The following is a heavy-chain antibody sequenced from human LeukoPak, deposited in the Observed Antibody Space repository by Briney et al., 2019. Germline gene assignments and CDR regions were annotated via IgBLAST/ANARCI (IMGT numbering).Heavy chain of an antibody. Sequence: SVKVSCKASGGTFSSYAISWVRQAPGQGLEWMGRIIPIFGTANYAQKFQGRVTITTDESTSTAYMELSRLRSDDTAVYYCARDLIVTTDDWGQGTLVTVSS. CDR1: GGTFSSYA. J-gene: IGHJ4*02. CDR2: IIPIFGTA. V-gene: IGHV1-69*05. D-gene: IGHD4-11*01. CDR3: ARDLIVTTDD.